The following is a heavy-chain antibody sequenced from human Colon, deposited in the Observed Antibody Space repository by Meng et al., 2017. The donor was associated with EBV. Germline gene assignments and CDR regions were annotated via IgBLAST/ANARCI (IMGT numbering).Heavy chain of an antibody. Sequence: GGAEVSFVHAWGSLSISCAASGLKFNDYYMTWIRHAPGKGLWWVAFISKMGVGISYAESVRGRFTISRDSATHSLYLQMNSLRAEDTAVYYCARDLGGPRDYWGQGTLVTVSS. CDR1: GLKFNDYY. CDR3: ARDLGGPRDY. V-gene: IGHV3-11*01. J-gene: IGHJ4*02. D-gene: IGHD6-25*01. CDR2: ISKMGVGI.